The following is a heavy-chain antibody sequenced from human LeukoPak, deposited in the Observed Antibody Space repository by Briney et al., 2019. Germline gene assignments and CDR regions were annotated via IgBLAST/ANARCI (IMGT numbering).Heavy chain of an antibody. D-gene: IGHD3-3*01. Sequence: SETLSLTCTVSGGSISSYYWSWIRQPPGKGLEWIGYIYYSGSTNYNPSLKSRVTISGDTSKNQFSLKLSSVTAADTAVYYCARGDFWSGYYKSYYYYGMDVWGQGTTVTVSS. CDR1: GGSISSYY. V-gene: IGHV4-59*08. J-gene: IGHJ6*02. CDR2: IYYSGST. CDR3: ARGDFWSGYYKSYYYYGMDV.